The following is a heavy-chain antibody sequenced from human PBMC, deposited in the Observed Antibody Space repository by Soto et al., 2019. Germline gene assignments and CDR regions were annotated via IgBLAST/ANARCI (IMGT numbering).Heavy chain of an antibody. CDR2: FIARGGSS. V-gene: IGHV3-23*01. J-gene: IGHJ4*02. Sequence: GGSLRLSCAASGFIFTSYAKSWVRQPPPKGLGWVKAFIARGGSSYYADTVKGRFTISRYKSKKMLYLQMISLRAEDTAVYYCAYDGWVSSSPFYFDSWGQGTLVTVSS. CDR3: AYDGWVSSSPFYFDS. D-gene: IGHD6-13*01. CDR1: GFIFTSYA.